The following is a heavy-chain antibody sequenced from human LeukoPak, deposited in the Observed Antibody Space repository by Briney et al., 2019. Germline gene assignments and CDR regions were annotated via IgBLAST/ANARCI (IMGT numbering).Heavy chain of an antibody. Sequence: GGSLRLSCAASGFTFSSYGMHWVRQAPGKGLEWVAVIWYDGSNKYYADSVKGRFTISRDNSKNTLYLQMNSLRAEDTAVYYCARDSEYYYYGMDVWGQGTTVTVSS. CDR2: IWYDGSNK. CDR3: ARDSEYYYYGMDV. CDR1: GFTFSSYG. J-gene: IGHJ6*02. D-gene: IGHD6-6*01. V-gene: IGHV3-33*01.